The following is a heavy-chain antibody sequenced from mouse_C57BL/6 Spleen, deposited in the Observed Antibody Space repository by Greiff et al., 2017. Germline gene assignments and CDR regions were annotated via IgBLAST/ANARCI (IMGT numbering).Heavy chain of an antibody. CDR2: IDPEDGET. J-gene: IGHJ1*03. CDR1: GFNIKDYY. D-gene: IGHD1-1*01. Sequence: EVKLQESGAELVKPGASVKLSCTASGFNIKDYYMHWVKQRTEQGLEWIGRIDPEDGETKYAPKFQGKATITADTSSNTAYLQLSSLTSEDTAVYYCARKYYGSSYDWYFDVWGTGTTVTVSS. CDR3: ARKYYGSSYDWYFDV. V-gene: IGHV14-2*01.